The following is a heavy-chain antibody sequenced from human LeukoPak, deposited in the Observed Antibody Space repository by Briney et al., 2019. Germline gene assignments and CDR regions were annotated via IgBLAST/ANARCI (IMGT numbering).Heavy chain of an antibody. D-gene: IGHD6-19*01. CDR1: GYAFTIYG. Sequence: ASMKVSCKASGYAFTIYGISWVRQAPGQGLEWMGWISAYNGNTNYAQKLQGRVTMTTDTSTSTAYMELRSLSSDDTAGYYCARVEDSSGFDYWGQGTLVTVSS. CDR2: ISAYNGNT. J-gene: IGHJ4*02. CDR3: ARVEDSSGFDY. V-gene: IGHV1-18*01.